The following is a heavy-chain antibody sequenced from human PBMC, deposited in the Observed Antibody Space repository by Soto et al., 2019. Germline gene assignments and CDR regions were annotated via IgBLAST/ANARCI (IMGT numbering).Heavy chain of an antibody. CDR3: AGALRFMDPRDYYGMDV. J-gene: IGHJ6*02. CDR2: INAGGGST. CDR1: GYTFTSYY. V-gene: IGHV1-46*01. Sequence: QVQLVQSGAEVKKPGASVTISCKASGYTFTSYYLHWVRQAPGQRLEWMGLINAGGGSTRYAHKVQDRVVMTRDTSTNTVYMELRRLRSEDTAVYYCAGALRFMDPRDYYGMDVWGQGTTVTVSS. D-gene: IGHD3-3*01.